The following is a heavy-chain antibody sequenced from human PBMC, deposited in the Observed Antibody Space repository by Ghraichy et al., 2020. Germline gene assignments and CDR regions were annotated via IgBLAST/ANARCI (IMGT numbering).Heavy chain of an antibody. CDR2: ISSSSSTI. J-gene: IGHJ6*02. V-gene: IGHV3-48*02. CDR3: ARGYYYGMDV. Sequence: LSLTCAASGFTFSTYSMNWVRQAPGKGLEWVSYISSSSSTIYYADSVKGRFTISRDNAKNSLSLQMNSLRDEDTAVCYCARGYYYGMDVWGQGTTVTVSS. CDR1: GFTFSTYS.